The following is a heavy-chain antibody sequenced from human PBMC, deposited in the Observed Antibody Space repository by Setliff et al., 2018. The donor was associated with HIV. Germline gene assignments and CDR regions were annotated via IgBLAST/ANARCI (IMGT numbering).Heavy chain of an antibody. CDR2: IYSSGST. V-gene: IGHV4-4*07. CDR3: ARVHASGWNYFDY. CDR1: GYAITSGFY. Sequence: PSETLSLTCAVSGYAITSGFYWSWIRQPAGKGLEWIGRIYSSGSTNYNPSLRGRVTMSVDTSKNHFSLRLSSVTAADTAVYYCARVHASGWNYFDYWGQGTLVTVSS. D-gene: IGHD6-19*01. J-gene: IGHJ4*02.